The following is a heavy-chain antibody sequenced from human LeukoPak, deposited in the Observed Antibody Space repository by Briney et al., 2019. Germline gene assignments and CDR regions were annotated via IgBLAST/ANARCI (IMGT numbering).Heavy chain of an antibody. CDR2: ISSSGGTI. V-gene: IGHV3-11*04. CDR3: ARDCPLTVAPLCIFDY. Sequence: SGGSLRLSCAASGFTFSDYYMSWIRQAPGKGLEWVSYISSSGGTISYADSVKGRFTISRDNAKNSLYLQMNSLRAEDTAVYYCARDCPLTVAPLCIFDYWGQGTLVTVSS. J-gene: IGHJ4*02. CDR1: GFTFSDYY. D-gene: IGHD2-2*01.